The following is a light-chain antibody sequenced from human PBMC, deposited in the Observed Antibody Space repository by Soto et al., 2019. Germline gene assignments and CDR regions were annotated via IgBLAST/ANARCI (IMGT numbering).Light chain of an antibody. Sequence: ETVLTQSPGTLSLSPGERATLSCRASQSVSSSYLAWYQQKPGQAPRLLIYGASSRATGIPDRFSGSGSGTDFTLTSSRLEPEDFAVYYCQQYGSSPLTFGGGTTVEMK. CDR3: QQYGSSPLT. V-gene: IGKV3-20*01. CDR1: QSVSSSY. J-gene: IGKJ4*01. CDR2: GAS.